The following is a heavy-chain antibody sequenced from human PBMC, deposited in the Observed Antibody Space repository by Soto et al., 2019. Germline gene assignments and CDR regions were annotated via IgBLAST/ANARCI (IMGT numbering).Heavy chain of an antibody. CDR3: ATLPYYGDTKAGF. Sequence: QLPLQESCPGLVKPSETLSLTCTVSGGSINSSNYYWGWIRQPPGKGLEWIGSIYYSGGTYYNSSLKSLATIPVDTSRNQFSLNLTSFTAGDTAVYDCATLPYYGDTKAGFWGQGTLVTVS. D-gene: IGHD4-17*01. CDR2: IYYSGGT. J-gene: IGHJ4*02. V-gene: IGHV4-39*01. CDR1: GGSINSSNYY.